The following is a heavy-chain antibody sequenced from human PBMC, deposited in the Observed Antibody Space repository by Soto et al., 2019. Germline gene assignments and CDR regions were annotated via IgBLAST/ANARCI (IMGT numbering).Heavy chain of an antibody. Sequence: GGSLRLSCAASGFTFSSYAMSWVRQAPGKGLEWASAISGSGGSTYYADSVKGRFTISRDNSKNTLYLQMNSLRAEDTAVYYCAKDVAPLCTNGVCYFDYWGQGTLVTVSS. D-gene: IGHD2-8*01. J-gene: IGHJ4*02. CDR2: ISGSGGST. V-gene: IGHV3-23*01. CDR1: GFTFSSYA. CDR3: AKDVAPLCTNGVCYFDY.